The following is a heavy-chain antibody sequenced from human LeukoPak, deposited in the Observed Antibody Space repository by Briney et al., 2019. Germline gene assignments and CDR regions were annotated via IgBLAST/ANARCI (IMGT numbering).Heavy chain of an antibody. CDR1: GYTFTGYY. J-gene: IGHJ4*02. CDR3: ARDTSYYFDY. V-gene: IGHV1-2*04. Sequence: GASVKVSCKASGYTFTGYYMHWVRQAPGQGLEWMGWINPNSGGTNYAQNFQGWVTMTRDTSISTAYMELSRLRSDDTAVYYCARDTSYYFDYWGQGTLVTVSS. D-gene: IGHD2/OR15-2a*01. CDR2: INPNSGGT.